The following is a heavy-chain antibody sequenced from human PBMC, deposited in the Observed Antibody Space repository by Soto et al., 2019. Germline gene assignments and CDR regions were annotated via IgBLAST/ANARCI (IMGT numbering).Heavy chain of an antibody. J-gene: IGHJ6*02. CDR3: ARGHRVETPGGGQFYFYSYGMDA. V-gene: IGHV4-34*01. D-gene: IGHD2-21*02. CDR2: IGLTGIT. CDR1: GGSFSDYH. Sequence: PSETLSLTCAVYGGSFSDYHWTWIRQSPGKGLEWIGEIGLTGITKYNPSLKNRVSVTIDTSKNQFSLRLNSMTAADTAVYYCARGHRVETPGGGQFYFYSYGMDAWGQGTTVTVSS.